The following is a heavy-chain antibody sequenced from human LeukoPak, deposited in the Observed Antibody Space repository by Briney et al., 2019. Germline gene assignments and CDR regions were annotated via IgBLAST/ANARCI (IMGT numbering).Heavy chain of an antibody. D-gene: IGHD1-26*01. CDR3: AKKGATTGDFDY. Sequence: QPGGSLRLSCAAFGFTMSNYGVSWVRQAPGKGLEWVSGIRSAVDTTYYADSVKGRFTISRDNSKNTLYLQMNSLRAEDTAVYYCAKKGATTGDFDYWGQGTLVTVSS. CDR2: IRSAVDTT. CDR1: GFTMSNYG. J-gene: IGHJ4*02. V-gene: IGHV3-23*01.